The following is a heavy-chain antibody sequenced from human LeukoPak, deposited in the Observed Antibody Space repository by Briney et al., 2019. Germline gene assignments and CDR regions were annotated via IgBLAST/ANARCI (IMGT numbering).Heavy chain of an antibody. CDR1: GVSISSYY. V-gene: IGHV4-59*01. CDR2: IYYSGST. D-gene: IGHD4-11*01. J-gene: IGHJ6*02. CDR3: ARDYSNYYYYGMDV. Sequence: SETLSLTCTVSGVSISSYYWSWIRQPPGKGLEWIGYIYYSGSTNYNPSLKSRVTISVDTSKNQFSLKLSSVTAADTAVYYCARDYSNYYYYGMDVWGQGTTVTVSS.